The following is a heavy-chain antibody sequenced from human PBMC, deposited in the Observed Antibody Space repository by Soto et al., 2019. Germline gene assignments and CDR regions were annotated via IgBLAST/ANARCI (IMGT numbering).Heavy chain of an antibody. CDR2: TSSSDSII. CDR1: GFTFSDYY. V-gene: IGHV3-11*01. J-gene: IGHJ4*02. Sequence: PGGSLRLSCAASGFTFSDYYMSWIRRAPGKGLEWVSYTSSSDSIIYYSDSVKGRFIISRDNAKNSLYLQMNSLRAEDTAVYYCARDLGYYDSSGYFDYWGQGTLVTVSS. CDR3: ARDLGYYDSSGYFDY. D-gene: IGHD3-22*01.